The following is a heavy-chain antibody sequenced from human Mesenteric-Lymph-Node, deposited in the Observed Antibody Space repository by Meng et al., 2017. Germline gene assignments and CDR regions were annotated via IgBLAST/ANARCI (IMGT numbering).Heavy chain of an antibody. CDR3: ARVASSALGFAAFDI. D-gene: IGHD6-19*01. J-gene: IGHJ3*02. V-gene: IGHV4-34*01. CDR2: INHSGST. Sequence: SETLSLTCAVYGGSFSGYYWSWIRQPPGKGLEWIGEINHSGSTNYNPSLKSRVTISVDTAKNQFSLKLTSVTAADTAVYYCARVASSALGFAAFDIWGQGTLVTVSS. CDR1: GGSFSGYY.